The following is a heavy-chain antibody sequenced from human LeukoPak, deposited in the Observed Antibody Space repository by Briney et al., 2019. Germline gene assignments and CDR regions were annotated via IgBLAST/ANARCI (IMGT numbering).Heavy chain of an antibody. CDR2: IASDGSST. CDR3: ARGRPHGNDY. V-gene: IGHV3-74*01. D-gene: IGHD4-23*01. J-gene: IGHJ4*02. CDR1: GFTFSSYW. Sequence: GGSLRLSCAASGFTFSSYWMNWVRQAPGKGLVWVSRIASDGSSTTYADSVKGRFSISRGNTKNTLYLQMNSLRVEDTAVYYCARGRPHGNDYWGQGTLVTVSS.